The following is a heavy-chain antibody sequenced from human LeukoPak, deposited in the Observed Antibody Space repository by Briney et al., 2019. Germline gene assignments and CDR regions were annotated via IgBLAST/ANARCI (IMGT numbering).Heavy chain of an antibody. Sequence: PGGSLRLSCAASGFTVSSNYMSWVRQAPGKGLEWVSVIYSGGSTYYADSVKGRFTISRDNSKNTLYLQMNSLRAEDTAVYYCARGDAQGYCSGGSCSDYWGQGTLVTVSS. CDR2: IYSGGST. D-gene: IGHD2-15*01. J-gene: IGHJ4*02. CDR1: GFTVSSNY. V-gene: IGHV3-53*01. CDR3: ARGDAQGYCSGGSCSDY.